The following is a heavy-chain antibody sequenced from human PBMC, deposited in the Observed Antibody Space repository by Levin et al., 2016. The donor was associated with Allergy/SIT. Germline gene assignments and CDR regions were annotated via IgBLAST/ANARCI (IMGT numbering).Heavy chain of an antibody. J-gene: IGHJ4*02. CDR2: LARTATRT. V-gene: IGHV3-23*01. CDR3: ATDHPSSGWPVFQF. D-gene: IGHD6-19*01. CDR1: GFRFDEYG. Sequence: GESLKISCAASGFRFDEYGMSWVRQAPGKGLEWVASLARTATRTYYADSVRGRLSISNDISRNTLYLQMDSLRVEDTAVYYCATDHPSSGWPVFQFWGQGALVTVSS.